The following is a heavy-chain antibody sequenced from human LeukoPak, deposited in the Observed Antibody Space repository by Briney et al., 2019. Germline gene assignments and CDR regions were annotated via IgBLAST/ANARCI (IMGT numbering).Heavy chain of an antibody. D-gene: IGHD2-2*02. CDR2: IYYSGST. CDR1: GGSISSYY. V-gene: IGHV4-59*01. CDR3: ARHNVAYTVTWYVNYFDY. Sequence: SETLSLTCTVSGGSISSYYWSWIRQPPGKGLEWIGYIYYSGSTNYNPSLKSRVTISVDTSKNQFSLKLSSVTAADTAVYYCARHNVAYTVTWYVNYFDYWGQGTLVTVSS. J-gene: IGHJ4*02.